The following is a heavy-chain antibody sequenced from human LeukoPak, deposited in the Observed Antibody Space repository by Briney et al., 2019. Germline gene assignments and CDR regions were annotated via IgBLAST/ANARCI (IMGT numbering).Heavy chain of an antibody. CDR3: ARVTGIVGANYYFDY. CDR1: GGSISSGSYS. Sequence: PSQTLSLTCTGSGGSISSGSYSWRCHGQPAGLGLEWMVSIDTSGSTNYNPCLKSRVTISVDTSKNQFSLKLSSVTAADTGVYYCARVTGIVGANYYFDYWGQGTLVSVSS. CDR2: IDTSGST. D-gene: IGHD1-26*01. J-gene: IGHJ4*02. V-gene: IGHV4-61*02.